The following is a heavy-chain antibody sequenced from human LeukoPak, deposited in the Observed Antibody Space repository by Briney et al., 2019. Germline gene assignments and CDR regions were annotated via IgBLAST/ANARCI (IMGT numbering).Heavy chain of an antibody. D-gene: IGHD3-9*01. J-gene: IGHJ6*02. CDR3: ARGSHPEHYDILTGYKLYYYYYGMDV. CDR2: IYYSGRT. CDR1: GGSISSYY. Sequence: PSETLSLTCTVSGGSISSYYWSWIRQPPGKGLEWIGYIYYSGRTNYNPSLKSRVTISVDTSKNQFSLKLSSVTAADTAVYYCARGSHPEHYDILTGYKLYYYYYGMDVWGQGTTVTVSS. V-gene: IGHV4-59*01.